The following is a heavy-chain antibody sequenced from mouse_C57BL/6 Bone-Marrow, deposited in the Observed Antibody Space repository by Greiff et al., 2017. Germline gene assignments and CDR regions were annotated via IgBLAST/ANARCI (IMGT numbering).Heavy chain of an antibody. Sequence: VKLMESGPGLVAPSQSLSITCTVSGFSLTSYGVDWVRQSPGKGLEWLGVIWGVGSTNYNSAIKSRLSISKDNSKSQVFLKMNSLQTDDTAMYYCASGGRSLFAYWGQGTLVTVSA. CDR3: ASGGRSLFAY. CDR1: GFSLTSYG. V-gene: IGHV2-6*01. J-gene: IGHJ3*01. CDR2: IWGVGST. D-gene: IGHD1-1*01.